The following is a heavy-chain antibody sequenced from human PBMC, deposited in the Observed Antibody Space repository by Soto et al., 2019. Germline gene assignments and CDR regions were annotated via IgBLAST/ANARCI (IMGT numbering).Heavy chain of an antibody. D-gene: IGHD2-15*01. J-gene: IGHJ6*02. CDR2: ISFDGNNK. V-gene: IGHV3-30*03. CDR3: ARDHWDCSGGGCNPHQLNFCAMDV. CDR1: GFTFNDYA. Sequence: QVHLVESGGGGVQPGRSKRLSCVVSGFTFNDYAIHWVRQAPGKCLEWVAVISFDGNNKFYADSVKGRFTISRDRSKTTAYLQMNNLRAEDTAVYYCARDHWDCSGGGCNPHQLNFCAMDVWGQGTTVTVSS.